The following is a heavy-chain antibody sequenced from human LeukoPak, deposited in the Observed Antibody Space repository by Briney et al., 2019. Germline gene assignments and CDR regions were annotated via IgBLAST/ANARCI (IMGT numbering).Heavy chain of an antibody. CDR1: GYTFTSYA. J-gene: IGHJ4*02. CDR2: IIPIFGTA. Sequence: ASVTVSCKASGYTFTSYAMHWVRQAPGQGLEWMGGIIPIFGTANYAQKFQGRVTITADESTSTAYMELSSLRSEDTAVYYCARTLTGVIDYWGQGTLVTVSS. V-gene: IGHV1-69*13. D-gene: IGHD7-27*01. CDR3: ARTLTGVIDY.